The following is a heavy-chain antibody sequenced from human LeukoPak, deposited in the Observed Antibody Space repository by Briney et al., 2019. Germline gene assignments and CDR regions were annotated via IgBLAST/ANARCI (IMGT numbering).Heavy chain of an antibody. J-gene: IGHJ4*02. V-gene: IGHV3-23*01. CDR2: ISGSGGST. CDR3: SKAGELLWFGELYYFDY. CDR1: GFTFSSYA. D-gene: IGHD3-10*01. Sequence: PGGSLRLSCAASGFTFSSYAMSWVRQAPGKGQEWVSAISGSGGSTYYADSVKGRFTISRDNSKNTLYLQMNSLRAEYTAVYYCSKAGELLWFGELYYFDYWGQGTLVTVSS.